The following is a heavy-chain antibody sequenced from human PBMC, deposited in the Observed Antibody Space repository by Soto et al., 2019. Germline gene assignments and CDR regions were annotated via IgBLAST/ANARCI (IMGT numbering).Heavy chain of an antibody. CDR2: IYYSGST. D-gene: IGHD3-22*01. V-gene: IGHV4-59*01. CDR1: GGSISSYY. CDR3: ARGPDYYDSSGYKVIDY. J-gene: IGHJ4*02. Sequence: SETLSLTCTVSGGSISSYYWSWIRQPPGNGLEWIGYIYYSGSTNYNPSLKSRVTIPVDTSKNQFSLKLSSVAAADTAVYYCARGPDYYDSSGYKVIDYWGQGTLVTVSS.